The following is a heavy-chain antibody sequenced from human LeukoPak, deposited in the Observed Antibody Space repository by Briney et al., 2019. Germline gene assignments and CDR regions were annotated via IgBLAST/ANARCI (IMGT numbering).Heavy chain of an antibody. D-gene: IGHD5-18*01. CDR2: INHSGST. Sequence: PSETLSLTCTVSGGSISSSSYYWGWIRQSPGKGLEWIGEINHSGSTNYNPSLKSRVTISVDTSKNQFSLKLSSVTAADTAVYYCARLMDTAMAIDYWGQGTLVTVSS. V-gene: IGHV4-39*07. CDR1: GGSISSSSYY. CDR3: ARLMDTAMAIDY. J-gene: IGHJ4*02.